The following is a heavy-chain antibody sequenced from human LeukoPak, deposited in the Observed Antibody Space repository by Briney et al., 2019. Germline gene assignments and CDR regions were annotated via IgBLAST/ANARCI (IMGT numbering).Heavy chain of an antibody. J-gene: IGHJ4*02. CDR1: GFTFSSYA. V-gene: IGHV3-23*01. Sequence: PGGSLRLSCAASGFTFSSYAMSWVRQAPGKGLEWVSAISGSGGSTYYADSVKGRFTISRDNSKNTLYMEMNRLRDGDTGVYYXXXXXXXXSITGTTMNYWGQGTLVTVSS. CDR2: ISGSGGST. CDR3: XXXXXXXSITGTTMNY. D-gene: IGHD1-7*01.